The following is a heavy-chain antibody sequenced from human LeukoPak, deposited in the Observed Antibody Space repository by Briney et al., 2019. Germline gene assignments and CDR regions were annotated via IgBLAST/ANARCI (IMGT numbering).Heavy chain of an antibody. CDR1: GYTFTSYY. CDR3: ARAVRNYVHWFDP. CDR2: INPSGGST. Sequence: ASVKVSCKASGYTFTSYYMHWVRQAPGQGLEWMGIINPSGGSTSYAQKFQGRVTMTRDTSTSTVYMELSSLRSEDRAVYYCARAVRNYVHWFDPWGQGTLVTVSS. V-gene: IGHV1-46*01. J-gene: IGHJ5*02. D-gene: IGHD1-7*01.